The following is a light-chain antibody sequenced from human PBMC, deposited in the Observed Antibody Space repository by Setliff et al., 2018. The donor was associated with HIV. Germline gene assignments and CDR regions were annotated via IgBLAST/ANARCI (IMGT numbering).Light chain of an antibody. CDR3: NSYTYSNSFV. CDR1: SSDIGGYNY. CDR2: EIT. J-gene: IGLJ1*01. Sequence: QSALTQPTSASGSPGQSVTISCTGTSSDIGGYNYVSWYQQHPGKAPKLLIDEITKRPSGVPDRFSGCKSGNTASLTVSGLQAEDEGDYYCNSYTYSNSFVFVTGTKVTVL. V-gene: IGLV2-8*01.